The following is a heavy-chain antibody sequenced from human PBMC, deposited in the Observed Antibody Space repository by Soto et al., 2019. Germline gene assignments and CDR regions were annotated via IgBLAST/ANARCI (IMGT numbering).Heavy chain of an antibody. CDR2: IIPIFGTA. D-gene: IGHD3-22*01. J-gene: IGHJ4*02. V-gene: IGHV1-69*06. CDR3: ARDRIEGYYDSSGYLDY. Sequence: GASVKVFCKASGGTFSSYAISWVRQAPGQGLEWMGGIIPIFGTANYAQKFQGRVTITADKSTSTAYMELSSLRSEDTAVYYCARDRIEGYYDSSGYLDYWGQGTLVTVSS. CDR1: GGTFSSYA.